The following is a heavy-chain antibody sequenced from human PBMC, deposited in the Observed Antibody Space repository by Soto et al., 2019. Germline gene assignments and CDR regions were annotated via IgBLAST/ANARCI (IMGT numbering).Heavy chain of an antibody. V-gene: IGHV4-30-4*01. Sequence: QVQLQESGPGLVKPSQTLSLTCTVSGGSVSSDDYYWSWIRQLPGKGLEWIGHIYYSGSTYYNPSLKSRLTISVDTSKNQFSLKLSSVTAADTAVYYCARDRVGLHVFDIWGQGTMVTVSS. CDR1: GGSVSSDDYY. D-gene: IGHD1-26*01. J-gene: IGHJ3*02. CDR3: ARDRVGLHVFDI. CDR2: IYYSGST.